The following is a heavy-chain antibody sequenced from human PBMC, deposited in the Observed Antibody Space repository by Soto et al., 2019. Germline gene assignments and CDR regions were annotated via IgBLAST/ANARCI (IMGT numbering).Heavy chain of an antibody. Sequence: CTVSGGSISSGGYYWGWVRQPPGKALEFIGYMYKTGETLLNSSLKSRVTLSMETSKNQFSLTLSSVTAADTAVYFCMKAHESGDFLGMSVWGPGTTVTVSS. V-gene: IGHV4-61*08. CDR1: GGSISSGGYY. CDR2: MYKTGET. D-gene: IGHD3-10*01. CDR3: MKAHESGDFLGMSV. J-gene: IGHJ6*02.